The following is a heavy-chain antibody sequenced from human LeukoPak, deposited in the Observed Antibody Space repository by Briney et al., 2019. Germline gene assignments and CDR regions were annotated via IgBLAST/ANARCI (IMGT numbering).Heavy chain of an antibody. CDR3: ARAATVTTYGWFDP. CDR2: ISSSSSYI. J-gene: IGHJ5*02. Sequence: GGSLRLSCAASGFTFSNYIMNWVRQAPGKGLEWVSSISSSSSYIYYADSVKGRFTISRDNAKNSLYLQMNSLRAEDTAVYYCARAATVTTYGWFDPWGQGTLVTVSS. CDR1: GFTFSNYI. V-gene: IGHV3-21*01. D-gene: IGHD4-17*01.